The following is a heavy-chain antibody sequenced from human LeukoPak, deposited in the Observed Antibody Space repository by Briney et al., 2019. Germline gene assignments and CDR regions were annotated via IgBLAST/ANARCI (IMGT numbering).Heavy chain of an antibody. CDR2: INPNSGGT. CDR3: AREVIGGSYLDY. J-gene: IGHJ4*02. D-gene: IGHD1-26*01. CDR1: GYTFTGYY. V-gene: IGHV1-2*02. Sequence: GASVKVSCKASGYTFTGYYMHWVRQAPGQGLEWMGWINPNSGGTNYAQKFQGRVTVTRDTSISTAYMELSRLRSDDTAVYYCAREVIGGSYLDYWGQGTLVTVSS.